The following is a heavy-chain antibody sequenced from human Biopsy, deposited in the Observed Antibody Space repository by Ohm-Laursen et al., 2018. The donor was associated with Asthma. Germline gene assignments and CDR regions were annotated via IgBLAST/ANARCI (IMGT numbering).Heavy chain of an antibody. D-gene: IGHD4-23*01. J-gene: IGHJ4*02. CDR2: IYHSGTT. Sequence: SETPSLTCTVSGGSITSYYWSWIRQPPGKALEWLGYIYHSGTTNYNPSLKSRVTISVDTSKDQFSLKLTSVTAADTAVYYCARTSQRATVVHFDYWGQGTLVTVSS. CDR3: ARTSQRATVVHFDY. V-gene: IGHV4-59*01. CDR1: GGSITSYY.